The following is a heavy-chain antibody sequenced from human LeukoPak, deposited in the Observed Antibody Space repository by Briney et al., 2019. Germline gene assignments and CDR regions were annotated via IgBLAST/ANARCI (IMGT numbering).Heavy chain of an antibody. CDR3: ARDQGTAVAGIDY. Sequence: GASVKVSCKASGYTFTGYYMHWVRQAPGQGLEWMGWINPNSGGTNYAPKFQGRVTMTRDTSISTAYMELSRLRSDDTAVYYCARDQGTAVAGIDYWGQGTLVTVSS. CDR2: INPNSGGT. CDR1: GYTFTGYY. J-gene: IGHJ4*02. D-gene: IGHD6-19*01. V-gene: IGHV1-2*02.